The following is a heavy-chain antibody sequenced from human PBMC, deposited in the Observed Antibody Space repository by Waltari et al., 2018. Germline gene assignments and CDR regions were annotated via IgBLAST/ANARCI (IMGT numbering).Heavy chain of an antibody. CDR3: AKDSAGNSGSSDY. CDR2: FSYDGSNK. V-gene: IGHV3-30*18. D-gene: IGHD6-6*01. CDR1: GFTFTTYG. Sequence: QVRLVESGGGVVQPGRSLRLSCAASGFTFTTYGMHGVRQAPGKGLEWVAVFSYDGSNKDYADSVRGRFTISRDISTNTLYLQMNSLRAEDTAVYYCAKDSAGNSGSSDYWGQGTLVIVSS. J-gene: IGHJ4*02.